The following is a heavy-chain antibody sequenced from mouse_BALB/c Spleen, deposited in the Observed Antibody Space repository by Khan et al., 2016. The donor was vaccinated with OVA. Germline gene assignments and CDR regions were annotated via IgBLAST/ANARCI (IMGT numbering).Heavy chain of an antibody. CDR3: TRETVVDIYWYFDV. V-gene: IGHV7-3*02. CDR1: GFTFTDYY. J-gene: IGHJ1*01. CDR2: IRNKANGYTT. Sequence: EVQLQESGGGSVQPGGSLRLSCATSGFTFTDYYMSWVRQPPGKALEWLGFIRNKANGYTTEYSASVKGRFTISRANSQSVLYLQLNTMRAEDRATYYCTRETVVDIYWYFDVWGAGTTVTVSS. D-gene: IGHD1-1*01.